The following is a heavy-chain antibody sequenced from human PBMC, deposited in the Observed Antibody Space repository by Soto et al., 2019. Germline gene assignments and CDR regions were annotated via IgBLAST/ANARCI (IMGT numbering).Heavy chain of an antibody. Sequence: RLSCAASGFTFSSYGMHWVRQAPGKGLEWVAVIWYDGSNKYYADSVKGRFTISRDNSKNTLYLQMNSLRAEDTAVYYCARDRKIQLSLYGTDVWGQGTTVTLSS. J-gene: IGHJ6*02. CDR2: IWYDGSNK. CDR3: ARDRKIQLSLYGTDV. D-gene: IGHD5-18*01. CDR1: GFTFSSYG. V-gene: IGHV3-33*01.